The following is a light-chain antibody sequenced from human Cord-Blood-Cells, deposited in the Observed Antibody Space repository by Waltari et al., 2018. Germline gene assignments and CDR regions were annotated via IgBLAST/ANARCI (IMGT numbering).Light chain of an antibody. V-gene: IGKV1-8*01. CDR1: QGISSY. J-gene: IGKJ2*01. CDR2: AAS. Sequence: IRITQSPSSLSASTGDRVTITCRASQGISSYLAWYQQKPGKAPKLLIYAASTLQSGVPSRFSGSGSATDFTLTISCLQSEDFATYYCQQYYSYPYTFGQGTKLEIK. CDR3: QQYYSYPYT.